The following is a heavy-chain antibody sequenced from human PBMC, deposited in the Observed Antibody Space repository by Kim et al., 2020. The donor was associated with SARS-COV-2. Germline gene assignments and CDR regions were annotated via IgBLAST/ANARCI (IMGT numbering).Heavy chain of an antibody. CDR3: ARGSSGSYPRAFDI. J-gene: IGHJ3*02. D-gene: IGHD1-26*01. V-gene: IGHV3-74*01. Sequence: ADSVKGRFTVSRDTAKSTLYLQMNSRRAEDTAVYYCARGSSGSYPRAFDIWGQGTMVTVSS.